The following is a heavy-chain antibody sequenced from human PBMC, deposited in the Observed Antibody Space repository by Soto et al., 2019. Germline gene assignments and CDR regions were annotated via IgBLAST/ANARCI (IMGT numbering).Heavy chain of an antibody. V-gene: IGHV5-51*01. Sequence: EVQLVQSGAEVKKPVESLKISCKASVYTFTSYWIGWVRQMPGQGLEWMWIIYPSNSETRFSPSFQGQGTLSADKSIFTAYLQWSSLKASDTAMYYCARQGYHYDTYSFGYWGQGTLVTVSP. D-gene: IGHD3-22*01. CDR2: IYPSNSET. CDR3: ARQGYHYDTYSFGY. J-gene: IGHJ4*02. CDR1: VYTFTSYW.